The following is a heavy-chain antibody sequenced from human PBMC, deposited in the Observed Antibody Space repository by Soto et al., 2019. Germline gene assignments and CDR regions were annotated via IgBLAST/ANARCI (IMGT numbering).Heavy chain of an antibody. D-gene: IGHD3-10*02. CDR1: GFTFTDAW. Sequence: EVQLEESGGGLVKPGGSLRLSCAASGFTFTDAWMTWVRQAPGKGLEWVGRFKSKRDGGTIDYAAPVKGRFSISRGDSKDTVHLQMNTLKTEDTAVYYCTTAHYYDVRGYYTEYFHHWGQGALVIVSS. J-gene: IGHJ1*01. CDR3: TTAHYYDVRGYYTEYFHH. CDR2: FKSKRDGGTI. V-gene: IGHV3-15*05.